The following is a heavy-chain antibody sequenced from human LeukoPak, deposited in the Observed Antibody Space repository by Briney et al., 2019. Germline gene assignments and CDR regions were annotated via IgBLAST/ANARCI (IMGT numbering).Heavy chain of an antibody. Sequence: ASVKVSFKASGFTFASSIIQWVRQARGQRLEWIGWIVVGSGDTIYAQRFQERVTITRDVSAGTAYMELSSLRSEDTAVYFCAADDFSTTGPIDSWGQGTLVSVSS. CDR2: IVVGSGDT. CDR3: AADDFSTTGPIDS. D-gene: IGHD3-3*01. CDR1: GFTFASSI. V-gene: IGHV1-58*02. J-gene: IGHJ4*02.